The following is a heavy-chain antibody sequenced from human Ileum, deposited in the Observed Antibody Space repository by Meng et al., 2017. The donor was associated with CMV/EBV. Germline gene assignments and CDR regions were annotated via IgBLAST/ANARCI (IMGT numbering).Heavy chain of an antibody. J-gene: IGHJ4*02. D-gene: IGHD7-27*01. CDR2: IYTSGSS. CDR3: AREGPTDWGRALDY. V-gene: IGHV4-4*07. Sequence: QVGLRESGPVLGEPSEALSRTCTVSGGSMRSFYWSWIRQPAGKGLEWIGRIYTSGSSNYNSSLKSRVTMSVDTSKNQFSMKLNSVTAADTAVYYCAREGPTDWGRALDYWGQGTLVTVSS. CDR1: GGSMRSFY.